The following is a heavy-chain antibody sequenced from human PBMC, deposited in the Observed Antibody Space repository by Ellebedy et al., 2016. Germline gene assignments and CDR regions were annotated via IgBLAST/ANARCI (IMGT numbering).Heavy chain of an antibody. D-gene: IGHD3-3*02. CDR2: IWYDGSNK. V-gene: IGHV3-33*01. CDR3: AREGGIFGLDY. CDR1: GFSFSSYG. Sequence: GGSLRLXXAASGFSFSSYGMYWVRQAPGKGLEWVAVIWYDGSNKYYADSVKGRFTISRDNSKNTLYLQMNSLRAEDTALYYRAREGGIFGLDYWGQGTLVTVSS. J-gene: IGHJ4*02.